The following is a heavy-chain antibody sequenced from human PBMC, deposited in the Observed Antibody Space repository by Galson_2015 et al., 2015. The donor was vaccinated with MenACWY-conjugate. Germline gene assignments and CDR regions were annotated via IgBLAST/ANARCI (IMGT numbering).Heavy chain of an antibody. CDR1: GFTFSSYW. CDR3: ARDGRFLEGAPEGMDV. J-gene: IGHJ6*04. D-gene: IGHD3-3*01. V-gene: IGHV3-7*03. Sequence: SLRLSCAASGFTFSSYWMSWVRQAPGKGLEWVANIKQDGSEKYYVDSVKGRFTISRDNAKNSLYLQMNSLRAEDTAVYYCARDGRFLEGAPEGMDVWGKGPPVPVPS. CDR2: IKQDGSEK.